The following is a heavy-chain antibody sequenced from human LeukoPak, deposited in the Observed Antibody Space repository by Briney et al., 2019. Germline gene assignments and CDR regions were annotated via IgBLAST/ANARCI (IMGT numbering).Heavy chain of an antibody. CDR2: ISYTGNT. CDR1: GGPLSSGVFH. V-gene: IGHV4-31*03. D-gene: IGHD2-8*02. Sequence: PSETLSLTCTVSGGPLSSGVFHSGWVRQLPGKGLSWIGYISYTGNTHYSPSLKSRVSISVDTSKNQMSLTLISVTSADTAVYFCVRSPGRSCNGADCFYYWGQGAQVIVSS. CDR3: VRSPGRSCNGADCFYY. J-gene: IGHJ4*02.